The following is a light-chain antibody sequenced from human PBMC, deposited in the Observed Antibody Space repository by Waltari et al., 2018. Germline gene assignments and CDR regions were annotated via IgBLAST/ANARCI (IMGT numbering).Light chain of an antibody. CDR1: SGDIGTYNY. CDR2: DVS. J-gene: IGLJ2*01. V-gene: IGLV2-14*03. CDR3: SSYSTTNTLI. Sequence: QSALTQPASVSGSPGQSITISCTGPSGDIGTYNYVSWYQQYTDRAPELLIYDVSHRPSRISNRFSGSKSGYTASLTISDLQAEDEADYFCSSYSTTNTLIFGGGTRLT.